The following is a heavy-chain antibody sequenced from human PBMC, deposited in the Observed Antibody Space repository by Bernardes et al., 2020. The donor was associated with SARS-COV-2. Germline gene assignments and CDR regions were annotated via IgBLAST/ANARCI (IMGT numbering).Heavy chain of an antibody. Sequence: GSLRLSCAASGFTFSSYAMSWVRQAPGKGLEWVSAISGSGGSTYYADSVKGRFTISRDNSKNTLYLQMNSLRAEDTAVYYCAKVHTYYYDSSGYSFDYWGQGTLVTVSS. D-gene: IGHD3-22*01. CDR2: ISGSGGST. J-gene: IGHJ4*02. V-gene: IGHV3-23*01. CDR3: AKVHTYYYDSSGYSFDY. CDR1: GFTFSSYA.